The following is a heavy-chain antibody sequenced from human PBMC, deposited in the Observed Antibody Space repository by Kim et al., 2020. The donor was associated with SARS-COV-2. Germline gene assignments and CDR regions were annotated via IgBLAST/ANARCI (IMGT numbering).Heavy chain of an antibody. CDR1: GFTFSNYA. CDR2: INGSGGST. CDR3: AKDPFYDFWSGYYFDY. D-gene: IGHD3-3*01. V-gene: IGHV3-23*01. Sequence: GGSLRLSCAASGFTFSNYAVSWVRQTPGKGLEWVSTINGSGGSTYYADSVKGLFTISRDNSKNTLYLQMSSLRAEDTAVYFCAKDPFYDFWSGYYFDYWGQGTLVTVSS. J-gene: IGHJ4*02.